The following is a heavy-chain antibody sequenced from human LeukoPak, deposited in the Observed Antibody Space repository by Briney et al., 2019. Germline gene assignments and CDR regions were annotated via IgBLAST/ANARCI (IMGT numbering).Heavy chain of an antibody. CDR1: GGSSSGYY. J-gene: IGHJ6*03. Sequence: SETLSLTCGVYGGSSSGYYWIWIRQPPGKGLEWIGEINHSGSTNYNPSLKSRVTISMDTSKNQFSLKLSSVTAAGTAIYYCARISVGATPYIDVWGKGTTVTVSS. D-gene: IGHD1-26*01. CDR2: INHSGST. CDR3: ARISVGATPYIDV. V-gene: IGHV4-34*01.